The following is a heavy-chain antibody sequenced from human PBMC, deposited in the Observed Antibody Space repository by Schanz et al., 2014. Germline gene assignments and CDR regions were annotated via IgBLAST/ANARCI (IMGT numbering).Heavy chain of an antibody. D-gene: IGHD4-17*01. CDR3: ARGYGDSPTDF. CDR1: GFTFRSYG. V-gene: IGHV3-NL1*01. J-gene: IGHJ4*02. CDR2: ISDNGIST. Sequence: QVQLVESGGGVVQPGRSLRLSCAASGFTFRSYGMHWVRQAPGKGLEWVSGISDNGISTYYADSVKGRFSISRENSKSILYLQMNSLRAEDTAVYYCARGYGDSPTDFWGQGTLVTVSS.